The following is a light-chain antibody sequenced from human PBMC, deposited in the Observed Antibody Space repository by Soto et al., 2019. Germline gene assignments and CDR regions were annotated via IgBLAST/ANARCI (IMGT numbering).Light chain of an antibody. V-gene: IGLV2-14*03. Sequence: QSVLTQPASVSGSPGQSITISCTGTSSGVGGYNYVSWYQHHPGKAPKLIIYDVTNRPSGVSNPFSGSKSGNTASLTISGLQPEDVAYYYCSSYEICNIRQIVVVTGSIVTV. CDR3: SSYEICNIRQIV. CDR1: SSGVGGYNY. CDR2: DVT. J-gene: IGLJ1*01.